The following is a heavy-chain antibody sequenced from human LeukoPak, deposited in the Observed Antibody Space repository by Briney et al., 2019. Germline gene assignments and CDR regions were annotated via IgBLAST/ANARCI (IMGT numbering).Heavy chain of an antibody. Sequence: GGSLRLSCAVSGFTFSNYWMHWVRQAPGKGLVWVSRIKSDGSRTDYADSVKGRFTISRDNAKNTLYLQMNSLRAEDTAVYYCARDFTYYYDSSGYLGYWGQGTLVTVSS. CDR2: IKSDGSRT. V-gene: IGHV3-74*01. CDR3: ARDFTYYYDSSGYLGY. J-gene: IGHJ4*02. CDR1: GFTFSNYW. D-gene: IGHD3-22*01.